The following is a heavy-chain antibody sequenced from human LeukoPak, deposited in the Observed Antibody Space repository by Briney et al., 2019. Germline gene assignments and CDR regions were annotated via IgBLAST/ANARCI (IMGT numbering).Heavy chain of an antibody. V-gene: IGHV1-69*13. D-gene: IGHD5-18*01. Sequence: SVKVSCKASGGTFISYAISWVRQAPGQGLEWMGGIIPIFGTANYAQKFQGRVTITADESTSTAYMELSSLRSEDTAVYYCARDSGRGYSTFDYWGQGTLVTVSS. J-gene: IGHJ4*02. CDR2: IIPIFGTA. CDR1: GGTFISYA. CDR3: ARDSGRGYSTFDY.